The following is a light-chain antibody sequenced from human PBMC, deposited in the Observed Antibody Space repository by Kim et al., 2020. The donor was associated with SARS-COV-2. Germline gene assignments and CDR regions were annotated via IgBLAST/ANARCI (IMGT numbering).Light chain of an antibody. CDR3: SSYAGSDNYV. V-gene: IGLV2-8*01. CDR1: SSDVGGYNY. J-gene: IGLJ1*01. Sequence: QSALTQSPSASGSPGQSVTISCTGTSSDVGGYNYVSWYQQLPGEAPKLMIYEVTKRPSGVPDRFSGSKSGNTASLTVSGLQAEDEADYYCSSYAGSDNYVFGTGTKVTVL. CDR2: EVT.